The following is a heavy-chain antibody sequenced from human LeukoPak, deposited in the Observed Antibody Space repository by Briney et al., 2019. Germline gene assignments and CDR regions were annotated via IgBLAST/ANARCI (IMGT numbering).Heavy chain of an antibody. CDR2: INPNNDGT. V-gene: IGHV1-2*02. CDR3: SRVFFYGGNSVPFDY. Sequence: GASVTVSFKSSGYTFTCYYMHWVRQAPGQGLEWMGWINPNNDGTNYAAQKFQGRVTMTRDTSISTAYMELSSLGSDDTAVYYCSRVFFYGGNSVPFDYWGKGTLVTVSS. D-gene: IGHD4-23*01. J-gene: IGHJ4*02. CDR1: GYTFTCYY.